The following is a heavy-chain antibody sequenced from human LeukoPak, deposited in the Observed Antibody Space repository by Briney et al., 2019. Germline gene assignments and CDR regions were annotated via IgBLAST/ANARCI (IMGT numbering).Heavy chain of an antibody. CDR2: IYSDGST. V-gene: IGHV3-53*01. J-gene: IGHJ3*02. CDR3: ARNILFAFDI. CDR1: GLTVSSSY. D-gene: IGHD2/OR15-2a*01. Sequence: GGSLRLSCAASGLTVSSSYMSWVRQAPGKGLEWVSIIYSDGSTYYADSMKGRFTISRDNSKNTLYLQVNSLRAEDTAMYYCARNILFAFDIWGQGTMVSVSS.